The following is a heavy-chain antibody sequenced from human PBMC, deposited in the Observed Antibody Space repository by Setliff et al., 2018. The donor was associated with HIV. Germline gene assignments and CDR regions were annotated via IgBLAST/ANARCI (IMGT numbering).Heavy chain of an antibody. CDR2: IYHTEYT. V-gene: IGHV4-4*02. CDR3: VVYFIGNGGRGL. J-gene: IGHJ4*02. D-gene: IGHD2-15*01. Sequence: SETLSLTCAVSGGSLSSDNWWTWVRQPPGKGLEWIGEIYHTEYTNYNPSLRSRVTISLDTSTSQFSLRLNSVTAADTAHYFCVVYFIGNGGRGLWGQGTQVTVSS. CDR1: GGSLSSDNW.